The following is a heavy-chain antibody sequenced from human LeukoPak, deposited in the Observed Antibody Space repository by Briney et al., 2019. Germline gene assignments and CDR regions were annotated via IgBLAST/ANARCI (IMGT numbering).Heavy chain of an antibody. CDR3: ARDSYGAVVVVAATTGLLDY. D-gene: IGHD2-15*01. CDR2: ISSSSSYI. Sequence: NPGGSLRLSCAASGFTFSSYSMNWVRQAPGKGLEWVSSISSSSSYIYYADSVKGRFTISRDNAKNSLYLQMNSLRAEDTAVYYCARDSYGAVVVVAATTGLLDYWGQGTLVTVSS. CDR1: GFTFSSYS. V-gene: IGHV3-21*01. J-gene: IGHJ4*02.